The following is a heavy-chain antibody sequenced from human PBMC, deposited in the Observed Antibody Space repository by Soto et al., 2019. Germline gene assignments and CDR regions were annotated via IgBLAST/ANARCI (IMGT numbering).Heavy chain of an antibody. CDR1: GFTFSSYV. CDR3: ARSPREYYFDY. Sequence: QVQLVESGGGVVQPGRSLRLSCAASGFTFSSYVMHWVRQAPGKGLEWVAVISYDGSNKYYADSVKGRFTISRDNSKNTLYLQMNSLRAEDTAVYYCARSPREYYFDYWGQGTLVTVSS. V-gene: IGHV3-30-3*01. J-gene: IGHJ4*02. CDR2: ISYDGSNK.